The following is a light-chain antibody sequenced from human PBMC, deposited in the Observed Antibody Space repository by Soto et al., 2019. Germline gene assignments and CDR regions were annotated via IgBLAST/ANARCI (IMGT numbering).Light chain of an antibody. CDR2: DVS. Sequence: QSALTQPASVSGSPGQSITISCTGTSSDVGGYNSVSWYQQHPGKVPKLMLYDVSNRPSGVSDRFSGSKSGNTAALTISGLQAEDEADYYCSSYTSSSLLVFGGGTQLTVL. J-gene: IGLJ2*01. CDR3: SSYTSSSLLV. CDR1: SSDVGGYNS. V-gene: IGLV2-14*01.